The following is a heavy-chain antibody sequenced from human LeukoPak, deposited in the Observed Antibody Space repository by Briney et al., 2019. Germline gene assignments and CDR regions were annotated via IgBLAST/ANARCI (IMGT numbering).Heavy chain of an antibody. CDR3: ARDLSGAGTGEGDY. CDR2: ISSSSSYI. V-gene: IGHV3-21*01. Sequence: PGGSLRLSCAASGFTFSSYSMNWVRQAPGKGLEWVSSISSSSSYIYYADSVKGRFTISRDNAKNSLYLQMNSLRAEDTAVYYCARDLSGAGTGEGDYWGQGTLVTVSS. CDR1: GFTFSSYS. D-gene: IGHD1-1*01. J-gene: IGHJ4*02.